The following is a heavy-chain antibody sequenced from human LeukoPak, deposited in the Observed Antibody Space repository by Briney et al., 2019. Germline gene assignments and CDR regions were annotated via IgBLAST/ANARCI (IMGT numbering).Heavy chain of an antibody. J-gene: IGHJ4*02. D-gene: IGHD1-1*01. V-gene: IGHV4-61*02. CDR1: GGSISSGSYY. Sequence: SETLSLTCTVSGGSISSGSYYWSWIRQPAGKGLEWIGRIYTSGSTNYNPSLKSRVAISVDTSKNQFSLKLNSVTAADTAVYFCARRTYSAAYWKHFDYWGQGTLVTVSS. CDR3: ARRTYSAAYWKHFDY. CDR2: IYTSGST.